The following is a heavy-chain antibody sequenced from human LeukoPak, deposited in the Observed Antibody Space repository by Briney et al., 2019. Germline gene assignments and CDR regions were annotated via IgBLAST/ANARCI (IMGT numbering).Heavy chain of an antibody. D-gene: IGHD4-17*01. CDR3: AVLEIDYGDFYYFDY. CDR1: GGSISSSSYY. V-gene: IGHV4-39*01. CDR2: IYYSGST. Sequence: PSETLSLTCTVSGGSISSSSYYWGWIRQTPGKGLEWIGSIYYSGSTYYIPSLKSRVTISVDTSKNQFSLKLSSVTAADTAVYYCAVLEIDYGDFYYFDYWGQGTLVTVSS. J-gene: IGHJ4*02.